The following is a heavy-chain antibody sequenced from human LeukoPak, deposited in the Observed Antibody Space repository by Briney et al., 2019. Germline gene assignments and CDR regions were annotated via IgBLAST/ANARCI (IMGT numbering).Heavy chain of an antibody. CDR2: INPSGGST. Sequence: ASVKVSCKASGYTFTSYYMHWVRQAPGQGLEWMGIINPSGGSTSYAQKFQGRVTMTRDMSTSTVYMELSSLRSEDTAVCYCARVVSIAAAGNTNDMGIGDMDVWGKGTTVTVSS. V-gene: IGHV1-46*01. D-gene: IGHD6-13*01. J-gene: IGHJ6*03. CDR1: GYTFTSYY. CDR3: ARVVSIAAAGNTNDMGIGDMDV.